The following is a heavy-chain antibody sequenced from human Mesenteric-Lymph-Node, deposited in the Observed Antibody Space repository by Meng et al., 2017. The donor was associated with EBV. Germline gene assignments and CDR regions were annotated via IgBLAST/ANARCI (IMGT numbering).Heavy chain of an antibody. J-gene: IGHJ4*02. CDR3: ARGVNPAY. CDR2: INYRGST. D-gene: IGHD2-2*01. Sequence: VQLQQGGARLLRPSDTLALTCAVYGGSFSGYYWTWIRQPPGKGLEWVGEINYRGSTNYNPSLKSRVTISVDTSKSQLYLKLSSVTAADTAVYYCARGVNPAYWGQGTLVTVSS. CDR1: GGSFSGYY. V-gene: IGHV4-34*01.